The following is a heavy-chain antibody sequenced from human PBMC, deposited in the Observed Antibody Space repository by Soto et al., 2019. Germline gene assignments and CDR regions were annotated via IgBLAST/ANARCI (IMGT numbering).Heavy chain of an antibody. J-gene: IGHJ4*02. CDR1: GDSVSSNSAS. V-gene: IGHV6-1*01. CDR3: ARGGDYFAS. Sequence: QVQLQQSGPRLVRPSQTLSLTCAISGDSVSSNSASWNWIRQSPSRGLEWLGRTYYRSKWSNDYALSVXXRXTIXSDISKNPFSLHLNSVTPEDTAVYYCARGGDYFASWGQGTLVTVSS. CDR2: TYYRSKWSN. D-gene: IGHD4-17*01.